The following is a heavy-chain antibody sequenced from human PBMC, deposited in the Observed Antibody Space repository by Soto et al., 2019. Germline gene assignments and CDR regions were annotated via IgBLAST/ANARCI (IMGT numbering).Heavy chain of an antibody. V-gene: IGHV1-2*04. CDR1: GYTFTGYY. CDR3: ARDRRDTITGAGAAFDI. J-gene: IGHJ3*02. CDR2: INPNSGGT. D-gene: IGHD7-27*01. Sequence: ASVKVSCKASGYTFTGYYMHWVRQAPGQGLEWMGWINPNSGGTNYAQQFQGWVTMTRDTSISTAYMELSRLRSDDTAVYSCARDRRDTITGAGAAFDIWGQGTMVTVSS.